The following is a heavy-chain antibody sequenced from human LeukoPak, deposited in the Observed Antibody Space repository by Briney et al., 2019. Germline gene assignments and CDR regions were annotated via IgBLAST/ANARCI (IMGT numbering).Heavy chain of an antibody. J-gene: IGHJ5*02. V-gene: IGHV4-39*01. D-gene: IGHD2-15*01. CDR2: IYYSGSP. CDR1: GGSISSSSYY. Sequence: SETLSLTRTVSGGSISSSSYYWGWIRQPPGKGLEWIGSIYYSGSPYYNPSLKSRVTISVDTSKNQFSLKLSSVTAADTAVYYCARHLNHCSGGSCYLGMYNWFDPWGQGTLVTVSS. CDR3: ARHLNHCSGGSCYLGMYNWFDP.